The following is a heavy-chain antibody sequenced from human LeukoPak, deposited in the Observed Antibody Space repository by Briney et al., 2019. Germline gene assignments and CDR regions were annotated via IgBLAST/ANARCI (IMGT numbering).Heavy chain of an antibody. V-gene: IGHV4-38-2*02. Sequence: SETLSLTCAVSGYSISSGYYWGWIRQPPGKGLEWIGSIYHSGSTYYNPSLKSRVTISVDTSKNQFSLKLSSVTAADTAVYYCARDRQWNWFDPWGQGTLVTVSS. CDR3: ARDRQWNWFDP. CDR2: IYHSGST. CDR1: GYSISSGYY. J-gene: IGHJ5*02. D-gene: IGHD6-19*01.